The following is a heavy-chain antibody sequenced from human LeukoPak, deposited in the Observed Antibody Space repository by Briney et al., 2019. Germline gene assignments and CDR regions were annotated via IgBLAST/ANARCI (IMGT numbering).Heavy chain of an antibody. V-gene: IGHV4-59*01. CDR2: IYYSGST. CDR1: GGSISSYY. J-gene: IGHJ4*02. CDR3: AASSGYYNTNFDY. Sequence: SETLSLTCTVSGGSISSYYWSWIRQPPGKGLEWIGYIYYSGSTNYNPSLKSRVTISVDTSKNQFSLKLSSVTAADTAVYYCAASSGYYNTNFDYWGQGTLVTVSS. D-gene: IGHD3-22*01.